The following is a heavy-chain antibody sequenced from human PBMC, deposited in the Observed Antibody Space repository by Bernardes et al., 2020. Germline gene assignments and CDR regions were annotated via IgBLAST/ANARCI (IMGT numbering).Heavy chain of an antibody. CDR2: INHSGST. J-gene: IGHJ5*02. D-gene: IGHD3-10*01. CDR3: ARGHYGSGSYYKRYNWFDP. V-gene: IGHV4-34*01. CDR1: GGSFSGYY. Sequence: SETLSLTCAVSGGSFSGYYWSWIRQPPGKGLEWIGEINHSGSTNYNPSLKSRVTISVDTSKNQFSLKLSSVTAADTAVYYCARGHYGSGSYYKRYNWFDPWGQGTLVTVSS.